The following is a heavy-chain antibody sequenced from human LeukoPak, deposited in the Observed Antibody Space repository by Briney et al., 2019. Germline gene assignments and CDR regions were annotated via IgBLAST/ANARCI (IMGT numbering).Heavy chain of an antibody. D-gene: IGHD5-12*01. J-gene: IGHJ4*02. CDR2: ISYDGSNK. Sequence: PGGSLRLSCAASGFTFSSYAMHWVRQAPGKGLEWVAVISYDGSNKYYADSVKGRFTISRDNSKNTLYLQMNSLRAEDTAVYYCARDGYWAGGYYFDYWGQGTLVTVSS. CDR1: GFTFSSYA. CDR3: ARDGYWAGGYYFDY. V-gene: IGHV3-30-3*01.